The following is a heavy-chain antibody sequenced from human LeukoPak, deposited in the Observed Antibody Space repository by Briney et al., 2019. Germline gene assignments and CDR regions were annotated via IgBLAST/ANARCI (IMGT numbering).Heavy chain of an antibody. J-gene: IGHJ3*02. CDR2: INTDGSTT. CDR1: GFTFSSYW. V-gene: IGHV3-74*01. Sequence: PGGSLRLSCAASGFTFSSYWMHWVRHAPGEGLVWVSRINTDGSTTSYADSVKGRFTISRDNAKNSLYLQMNSLRAEDTAVYYCASRYSNSLSPRRDDAFDIWGQGTMVTVSS. D-gene: IGHD4-11*01. CDR3: ASRYSNSLSPRRDDAFDI.